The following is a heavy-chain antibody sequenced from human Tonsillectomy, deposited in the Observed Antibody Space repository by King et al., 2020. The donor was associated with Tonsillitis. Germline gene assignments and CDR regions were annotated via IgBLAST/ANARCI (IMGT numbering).Heavy chain of an antibody. CDR3: AREKYQLLSQGLVDY. V-gene: IGHV3-33*01. CDR2: IWYDGSNK. Sequence: VQLVESGGGVVQPGRSLRLSCAASGFTFSSYGMHWVRQAPGKGLEWVAGIWYDGSNKYYADSVKGRFTISRDNSKNTLYLQMNSLRAEDTAVYYCAREKYQLLSQGLVDYWGQGTLVTVSS. CDR1: GFTFSSYG. D-gene: IGHD2-2*01. J-gene: IGHJ4*02.